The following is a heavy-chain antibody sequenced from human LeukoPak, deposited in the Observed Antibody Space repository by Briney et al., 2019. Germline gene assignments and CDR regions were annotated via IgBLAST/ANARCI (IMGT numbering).Heavy chain of an antibody. Sequence: PSETLSLTCAVYGGSFSGYYWSWIRQPPGKGLEWIGEINHSGSTNYNPSLKSRVTISVDTSKNQFSLKLSSVTAADTAVYYCARLGFAGIVVVPAARGIGWFDPWGQGTLVTVSS. V-gene: IGHV4-34*01. CDR3: ARLGFAGIVVVPAARGIGWFDP. J-gene: IGHJ5*02. D-gene: IGHD2-2*01. CDR2: INHSGST. CDR1: GGSFSGYY.